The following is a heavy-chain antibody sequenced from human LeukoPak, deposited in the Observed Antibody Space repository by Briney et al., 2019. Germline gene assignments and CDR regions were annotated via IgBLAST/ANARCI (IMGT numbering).Heavy chain of an antibody. CDR1: GYTFTDYY. Sequence: ASVRVSCEASGYTFTDYYIHWVPQGPGEGLEWMGWINPDGGGANYAQTSQRRVTITRDTAMTPNYMELMTLRSDGTAVYHCAKSMSGGLGFFQFWGRGTLVTVSS. V-gene: IGHV1-2*02. J-gene: IGHJ1*01. CDR2: INPDGGGA. D-gene: IGHD2-15*01. CDR3: AKSMSGGLGFFQF.